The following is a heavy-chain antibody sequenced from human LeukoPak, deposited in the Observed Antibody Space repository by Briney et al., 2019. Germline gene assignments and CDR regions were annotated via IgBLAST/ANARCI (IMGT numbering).Heavy chain of an antibody. J-gene: IGHJ4*02. CDR2: INPNSGGT. CDR3: ARSNWSRGSYLFDY. D-gene: IGHD1-26*01. V-gene: IGHV1-2*06. CDR1: GYTFTGYY. Sequence: ASVKVSCKASGYTFTGYYMHWVRQAPGQGLEWMGRINPNSGGTNYAQKFQGRVTMTRDTSISTAYMELSRLRSDDTAVYYCARSNWSRGSYLFDYWGQGTLVTVSS.